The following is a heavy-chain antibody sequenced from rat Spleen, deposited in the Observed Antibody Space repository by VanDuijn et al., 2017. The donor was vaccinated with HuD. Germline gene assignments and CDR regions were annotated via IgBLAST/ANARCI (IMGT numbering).Heavy chain of an antibody. CDR3: ARADIGAIYTDGI. Sequence: QVQLKESGPGLVQPSQTLSLTCTVSGFSLTSNSVHWVRQPPGKGLEWMGGIWGDGSTDYNPALKSRLSISRDTSKSQVYLEMTSLQTEDTATYYCARADIGAIYTDGIWGQGVMVTVSS. CDR2: IWGDGST. D-gene: IGHD1-2*01. V-gene: IGHV2-1*01. J-gene: IGHJ2*01. CDR1: GFSLTSNS.